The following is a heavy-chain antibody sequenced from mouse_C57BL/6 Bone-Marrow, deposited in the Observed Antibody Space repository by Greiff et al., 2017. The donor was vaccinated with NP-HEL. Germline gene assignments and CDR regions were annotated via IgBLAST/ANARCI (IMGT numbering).Heavy chain of an antibody. CDR1: GYSITSGYY. CDR2: ISYDGSN. J-gene: IGHJ4*01. Sequence: EVQLQESGPGLVKPSQSLSLTCSVTGYSITSGYYWNWIRQFPGNKLEWMGYISYDGSNNYNPSLKNRISITRDTSKNQFFLKLNSVTTEDTATYYCARERRYGAMDYWGQGTSVTVSS. V-gene: IGHV3-6*01. CDR3: ARERRYGAMDY. D-gene: IGHD2-10*02.